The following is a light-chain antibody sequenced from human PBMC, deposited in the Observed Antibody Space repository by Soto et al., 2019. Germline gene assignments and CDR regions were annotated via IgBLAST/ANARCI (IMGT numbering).Light chain of an antibody. CDR3: KTYDSSLSQGV. J-gene: IGLJ1*01. V-gene: IGLV1-40*01. CDR1: SSNIGAGYD. CDR2: GNS. Sequence: QSVLTQPPSVSGAPGQRVTISCTGSSSNIGAGYDVHWYQQLPGTAPKLLIYGNSNRPSGVPDRFSGSKSGTSASLAITGLQAEDEADYYCKTYDSSLSQGVFGTGTKVTVL.